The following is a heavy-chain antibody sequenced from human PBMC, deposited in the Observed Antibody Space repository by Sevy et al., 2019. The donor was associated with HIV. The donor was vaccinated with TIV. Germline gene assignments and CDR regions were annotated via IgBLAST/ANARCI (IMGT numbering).Heavy chain of an antibody. Sequence: GGSLRLSCAASGFTFDDYTMHWVRQAPGKGLEWVSLISWDGGSTYYADSVKGRFTISRDNSKNSLYLQMNSLITEDKALYYCTNDSGYSSCSNNLDYWGQSPLVTVSS. CDR1: GFTFDDYT. CDR3: TNDSGYSSCSNNLDY. J-gene: IGHJ4*02. V-gene: IGHV3-43*01. D-gene: IGHD6-19*01. CDR2: ISWDGGST.